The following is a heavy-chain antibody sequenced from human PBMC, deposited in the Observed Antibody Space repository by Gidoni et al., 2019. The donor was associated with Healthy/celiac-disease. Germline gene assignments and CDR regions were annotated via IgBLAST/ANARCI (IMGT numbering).Heavy chain of an antibody. CDR2: ISGSGGST. CDR3: AQRGGSYYVDY. V-gene: IGHV3-23*01. CDR1: GFTFSSYA. D-gene: IGHD1-26*01. J-gene: IGHJ4*02. Sequence: EVQLLESGGGWVQPGGFLILPCASSGFTFSSYAMNWVRQAPGKGLGCVSAISGSGGSTYYADSVKGRFTISRGNSKNTLYLQMNSLRAEDTAIYCCAQRGGSYYVDYWGQGTLVTVSS.